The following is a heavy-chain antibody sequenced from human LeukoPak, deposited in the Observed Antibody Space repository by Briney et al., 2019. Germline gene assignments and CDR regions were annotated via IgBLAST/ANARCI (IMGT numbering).Heavy chain of an antibody. V-gene: IGHV3-23*01. Sequence: PGGSLRLSCAASGFPFSIYAMTWVRQAPGKGLEWVSTISGSGSTTYYADSVRGRFSISRDNSRNFLFLQMNSLRAEDTPLYYCAKALSGYIYGPDVWSQGTLVTVSS. CDR1: GFPFSIYA. D-gene: IGHD5-18*01. CDR2: ISGSGSTT. J-gene: IGHJ4*02. CDR3: AKALSGYIYGPDV.